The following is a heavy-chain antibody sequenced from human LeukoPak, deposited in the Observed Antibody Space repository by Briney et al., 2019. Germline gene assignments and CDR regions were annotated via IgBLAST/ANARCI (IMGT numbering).Heavy chain of an antibody. D-gene: IGHD6-13*01. J-gene: IGHJ5*02. CDR3: ARDLFDTAAGPSWFDP. CDR2: ISGSGSTI. Sequence: GGSLRLSCAASGFTFSDYYMSWIRQAPGKGLEWVSYISGSGSTIYYADSVKGRFTISRDNSKNTLYLQMNSLRAEDTAVYYCARDLFDTAAGPSWFDPWGQGTLVTVSS. V-gene: IGHV3-11*04. CDR1: GFTFSDYY.